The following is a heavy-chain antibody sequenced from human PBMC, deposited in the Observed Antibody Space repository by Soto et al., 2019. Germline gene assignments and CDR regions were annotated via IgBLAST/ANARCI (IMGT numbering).Heavy chain of an antibody. V-gene: IGHV5-10-1*01. J-gene: IGHJ6*02. D-gene: IGHD2-15*01. CDR2: IDPRDSYT. CDR1: GYSFTNYW. Sequence: GESLQISCQASGYSFTNYWITCVRQMPDKGLEWIGRIDPRDSYTNYNPSFQGHVTISADRSVNTAYLQWSSLRASDTAVYYCARQVVADALGYYAMDVWGLGPKVTVSS. CDR3: ARQVVADALGYYAMDV.